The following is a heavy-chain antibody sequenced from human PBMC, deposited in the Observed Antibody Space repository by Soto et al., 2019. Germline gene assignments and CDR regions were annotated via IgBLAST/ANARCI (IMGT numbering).Heavy chain of an antibody. CDR1: GFTFSTDE. V-gene: IGHV3-48*03. CDR3: VREGGSLAFDS. CDR2: ISYTSTTI. D-gene: IGHD1-1*01. J-gene: IGHJ4*02. Sequence: EVQLVASGGDLVPPGGSLRLSCAVSGFTFSTDEMNWVRQAPGKGLEWLAYISYTSTTIKYADSVKGRFAVSRDNAKKSLYLQMNNLRVEVTAIYYCVREGGSLAFDSWGQGTLVTVSS.